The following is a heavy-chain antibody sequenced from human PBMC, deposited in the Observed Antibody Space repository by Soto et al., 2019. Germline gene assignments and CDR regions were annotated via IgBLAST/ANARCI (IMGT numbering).Heavy chain of an antibody. Sequence: EVQLLESGGGVVQPGGSLRLSCVASGFNFKKFAMAWVRQAAGEGLEWVSGISCCGGSASYADSVKGRFSIARDDSKNTVSLQLNSLRVEDTAVYYCAKWPITYLPGYAPFDLWGQGTRVTVSS. D-gene: IGHD1-1*01. CDR1: GFNFKKFA. CDR3: AKWPITYLPGYAPFDL. V-gene: IGHV3-23*01. CDR2: ISCCGGSA. J-gene: IGHJ4*02.